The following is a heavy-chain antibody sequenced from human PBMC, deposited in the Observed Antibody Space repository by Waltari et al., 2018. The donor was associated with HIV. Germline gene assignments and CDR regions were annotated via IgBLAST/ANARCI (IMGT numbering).Heavy chain of an antibody. V-gene: IGHV1-18*01. CDR3: ARVTIGGSDY. D-gene: IGHD1-26*01. CDR1: GYTFPTYG. Sequence: QVQLVQSGAEVKKPGASVKVSCKASGYTFPTYGITWVRQAPGQGLDWMGWISAYNGDTNYGQKFQDRVTMTTDTSTSTAYMELRGLRSDDTAVYYCARVTIGGSDYWGQGTLVIVSS. J-gene: IGHJ4*02. CDR2: ISAYNGDT.